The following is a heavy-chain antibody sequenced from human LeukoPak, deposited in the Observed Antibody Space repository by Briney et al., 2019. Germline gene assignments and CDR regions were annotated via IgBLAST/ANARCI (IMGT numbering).Heavy chain of an antibody. CDR1: GFTFTDYC. D-gene: IGHD6-6*01. J-gene: IGHJ4*02. CDR2: ISSTGSLM. V-gene: IGHV3-11*04. CDR3: GGEPYGTSSDRLDY. Sequence: GGSLRLSCAASGFTFTDYCLSWIRQAPGKGLEWVAYISSTGSLMYYAHSVKGRFTISRDNAQNLVYLQMNSLRAEDTAVYYCGGEPYGTSSDRLDYWGQGTLVTVSS.